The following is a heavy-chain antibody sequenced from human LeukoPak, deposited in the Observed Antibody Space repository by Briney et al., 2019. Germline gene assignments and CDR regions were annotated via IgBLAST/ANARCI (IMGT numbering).Heavy chain of an antibody. CDR2: IYYSGST. D-gene: IGHD3-10*01. Sequence: SETLSLTCTVSGSSISSSSYYWGWIRQPPGKGLEWIGSIYYSGSTYYNPSLKSRVTISVDTSKNQFSLKLSSVTAADTAVYYCARAGREVRGVIITPKNFDYWGQGTLVTVSS. J-gene: IGHJ4*02. CDR3: ARAGREVRGVIITPKNFDY. CDR1: GSSISSSSYY. V-gene: IGHV4-39*07.